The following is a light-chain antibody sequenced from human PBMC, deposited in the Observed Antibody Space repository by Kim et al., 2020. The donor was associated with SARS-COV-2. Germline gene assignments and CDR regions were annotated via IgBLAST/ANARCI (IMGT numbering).Light chain of an antibody. CDR3: QQYKNWPYT. J-gene: IGKJ2*01. CDR2: DAS. Sequence: SPGERAPLSCRASQSFGSNLAWYQQIPGQAPRLLIYDASSRATGFPARFSGSGSETEFTLTISSLQSEDFTVYYCQQYKNWPYTFGQGTKLEI. CDR1: QSFGSN. V-gene: IGKV3-15*01.